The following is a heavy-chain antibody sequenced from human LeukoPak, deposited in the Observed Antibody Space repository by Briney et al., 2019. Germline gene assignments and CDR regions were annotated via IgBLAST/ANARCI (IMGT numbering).Heavy chain of an antibody. V-gene: IGHV4-59*08. CDR3: ARHTGSGWN. D-gene: IGHD6-19*01. CDR2: TYYSGST. Sequence: SETLSLTCTVSGGSISSYYWSWIRQPPGKGLEWIGYTYYSGSTNYNPSLKSRVTTSVDTSKNQFSLKLSSVTAADTAVYYCARHTGSGWNWGQGTLVTVSS. CDR1: GGSISSYY. J-gene: IGHJ4*02.